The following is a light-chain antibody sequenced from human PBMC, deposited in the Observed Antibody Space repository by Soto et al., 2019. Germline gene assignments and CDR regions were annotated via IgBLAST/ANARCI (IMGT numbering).Light chain of an antibody. J-gene: IGKJ1*01. CDR1: QSVSSN. V-gene: IGKV3-15*01. CDR2: GAF. CDR3: QQYNNWSTGT. Sequence: EIVMTQSPATLSVSPGERATLSCRASQSVSSNLAWYQQKPGQAPRLLIYGAFTRAPGIPARFSGSGSGTEFTLTISSLQSEDFAVYYCQQYNNWSTGTFSQGTKVEI.